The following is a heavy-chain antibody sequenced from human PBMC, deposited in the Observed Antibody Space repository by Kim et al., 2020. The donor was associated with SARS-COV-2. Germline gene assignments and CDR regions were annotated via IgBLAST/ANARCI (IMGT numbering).Heavy chain of an antibody. CDR3: ARDGSREPFDY. J-gene: IGHJ4*02. D-gene: IGHD6-13*01. V-gene: IGHV4-4*02. CDR2: T. Sequence: THYHPSLKSRVTISVDKSKNQFSLKLSSVTAADTAVYYCARDGSREPFDYWGQGTLVTVSS.